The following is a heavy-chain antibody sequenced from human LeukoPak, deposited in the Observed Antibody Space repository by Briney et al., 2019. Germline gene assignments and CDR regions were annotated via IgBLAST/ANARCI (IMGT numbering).Heavy chain of an antibody. CDR2: ISGSGGST. CDR3: AKDRRAYCGGDCREAFDI. V-gene: IGHV3-23*01. Sequence: GGSLRLSCAASGFTFSSYAMSWVRQAPGKGLEWVSAISGSGGSTYYADSVKGRFTISRDNSKNTLYLQMNSLRAEDTAVYYCAKDRRAYCGGDCREAFDIWGQGTMVTVSS. CDR1: GFTFSSYA. D-gene: IGHD2-21*02. J-gene: IGHJ3*02.